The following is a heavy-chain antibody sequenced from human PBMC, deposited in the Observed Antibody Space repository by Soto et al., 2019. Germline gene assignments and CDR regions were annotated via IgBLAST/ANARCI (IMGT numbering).Heavy chain of an antibody. CDR2: ISSSSSTI. CDR1: GFTFSSYS. V-gene: IGHV3-48*02. J-gene: IGHJ4*02. D-gene: IGHD5-18*01. CDR3: ARAQDGYSYGYGSFDY. Sequence: GGSLRLSCAASGFTFSSYSMNWVRQAPGKGLEWVSYISSSSSTIYYADSVKGRFTISRDNAKNSLYLQMNSLRDEDTAVYYCARAQDGYSYGYGSFDYWGQGTLVTVSS.